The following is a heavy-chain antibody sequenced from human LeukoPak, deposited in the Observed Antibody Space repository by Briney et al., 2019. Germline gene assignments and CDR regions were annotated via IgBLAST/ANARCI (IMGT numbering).Heavy chain of an antibody. Sequence: ASVKVSCTASGYTFTSYAMHWVRRAPGQRLEWMGWINAGNGNTKYSQKFQGRVTITRDTSASTAYMELSSLRSEDTAVYYCARRGGICGGDCSDAFDIWGQGTMVTVSS. J-gene: IGHJ3*02. V-gene: IGHV1-3*01. CDR3: ARRGGICGGDCSDAFDI. D-gene: IGHD2-21*02. CDR2: INAGNGNT. CDR1: GYTFTSYA.